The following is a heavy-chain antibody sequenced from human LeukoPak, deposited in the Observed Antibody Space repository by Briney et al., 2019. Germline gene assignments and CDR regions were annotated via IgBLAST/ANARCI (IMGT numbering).Heavy chain of an antibody. CDR3: AREPTTGTTTYP. CDR2: IIPIFGTA. Sequence: GSSVKVSCKASGGTFSSYAISWVRQAPGQGLEWMGGIIPIFGTANYAQKFQGRVTITADESTSTAYMELSSPRSEDTAVYYCAREPTTGTTTYPWGQGTLVTVSS. J-gene: IGHJ5*02. V-gene: IGHV1-69*01. D-gene: IGHD1-1*01. CDR1: GGTFSSYA.